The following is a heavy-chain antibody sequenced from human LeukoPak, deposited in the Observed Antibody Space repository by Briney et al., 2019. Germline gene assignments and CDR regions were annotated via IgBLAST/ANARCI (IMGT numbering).Heavy chain of an antibody. CDR1: GYTFTSYD. V-gene: IGHV1-8*03. CDR2: MNPNSGNT. Sequence: ASVKVSCTASGYTFTSYDINWVRQATGQGLEWMGWMNPNSGNTGYAQKFQGRVTITRNTSISTAYMELSSLRSEDTAVYYCARGLHVTWQHQTHWFDPWGQGTLVTVSS. CDR3: ARGLHVTWQHQTHWFDP. D-gene: IGHD6-13*01. J-gene: IGHJ5*02.